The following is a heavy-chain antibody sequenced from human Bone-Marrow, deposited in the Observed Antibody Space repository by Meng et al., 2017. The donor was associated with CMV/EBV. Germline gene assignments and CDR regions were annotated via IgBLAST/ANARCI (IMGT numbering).Heavy chain of an antibody. CDR1: GGSFSGYY. V-gene: IGHV4-34*01. CDR3: ALAAAGTAPDY. CDR2: INHSGST. J-gene: IGHJ4*02. D-gene: IGHD6-13*01. Sequence: SETLSLTCAVYGGSFSGYYWSWIRQPPGKGLEWIGEINHSGSTNYNPSPKSRVTISVDTSKNQFSLKLSSVTAADTAVYYCALAAAGTAPDYWGQGTLVTVSS.